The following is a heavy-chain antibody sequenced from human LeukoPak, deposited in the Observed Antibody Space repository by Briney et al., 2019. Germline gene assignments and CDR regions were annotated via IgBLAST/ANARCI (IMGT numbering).Heavy chain of an antibody. CDR2: IYHSGSP. D-gene: IGHD1-1*01. CDR1: GFTFSSYG. Sequence: NAGGSLRLSCAASGFTFSSYGMHWVRQAPGKGLERIGEIYHSGSPNYNPSLKSRVTISVDKSRNHFSLNLSSVTAADTAVYYCARVNINNWHSCDYWGQGTLVTVSS. J-gene: IGHJ4*02. CDR3: ARVNINNWHSCDY. V-gene: IGHV4-4*02.